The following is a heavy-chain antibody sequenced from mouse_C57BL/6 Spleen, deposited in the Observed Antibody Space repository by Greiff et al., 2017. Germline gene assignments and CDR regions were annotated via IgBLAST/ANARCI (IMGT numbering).Heavy chain of an antibody. CDR2: IYPGSGST. J-gene: IGHJ4*01. D-gene: IGHD1-1*01. CDR3: ARHESYYDGSRDYAMDY. V-gene: IGHV1-55*01. Sequence: VQLQQSGAELVKPGASVKMSCKASGYTFTSYWITWVKQRPGQGLEWIGDIYPGSGSTNYNEKFKSKATLTVDTSSSTAYMQLSSLTSEDSAVYYCARHESYYDGSRDYAMDYWGQGTSVTVSS. CDR1: GYTFTSYW.